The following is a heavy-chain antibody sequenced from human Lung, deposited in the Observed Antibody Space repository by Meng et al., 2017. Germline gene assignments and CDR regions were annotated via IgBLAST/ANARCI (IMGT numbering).Heavy chain of an antibody. J-gene: IGHJ2*01. V-gene: IGHV4-30-4*01. CDR3: ARGQKGYFDL. CDR1: GGSISSSNYY. CDR2: IYNSGST. Sequence: VERHESGPGLVKPSQPLSLTCTVSGGSISSSNYYWSWIRQPPGKGLEWSGHIYNSGSTYYNPSLKSRITISVDTSKNQFSLKLSSVTAADTAVYYCARGQKGYFDLWGRGTLVTVSS.